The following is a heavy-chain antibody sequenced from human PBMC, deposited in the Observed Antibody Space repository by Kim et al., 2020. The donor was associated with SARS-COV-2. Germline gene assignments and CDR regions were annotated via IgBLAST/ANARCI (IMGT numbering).Heavy chain of an antibody. J-gene: IGHJ5*02. V-gene: IGHV1-3*01. CDR3: ARGSSTSCYVGCWFDP. D-gene: IGHD2-2*01. Sequence: KFQGRVTITRDTSASTAYMELSSLRSEDTAVYYCARGSSTSCYVGCWFDPWGQGTLVTVSS.